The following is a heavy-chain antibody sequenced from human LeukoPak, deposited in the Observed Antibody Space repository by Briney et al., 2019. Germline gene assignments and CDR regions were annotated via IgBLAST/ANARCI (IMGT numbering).Heavy chain of an antibody. D-gene: IGHD2-15*01. J-gene: IGHJ3*02. CDR1: GFSISTYY. CDR3: ARGLGYCSGGSCPRRAFDI. V-gene: IGHV3-53*01. CDR2: IYSGGTI. Sequence: GGSLRLSCEASGFSISTYYMSWVRQVPGKGLEWVSVIYSGGTIRYADSVKGRLTISRDNAKNSVYLQMNSLRAEDTAVYYCARGLGYCSGGSCPRRAFDIWGQGTMVTVSS.